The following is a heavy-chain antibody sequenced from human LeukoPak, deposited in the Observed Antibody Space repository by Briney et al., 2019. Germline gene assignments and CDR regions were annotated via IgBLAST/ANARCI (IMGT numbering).Heavy chain of an antibody. J-gene: IGHJ4*02. Sequence: GGSLRLSCAASGFTFSSYGMHWVRQAPGKGLEWVAVIWYDGSDKYYADSVKGRFTISRDNSKNTLYLQMNSLRAEDTAVYYCAKVAVTTERSSYWGQGTLVTVSS. D-gene: IGHD4-11*01. CDR2: IWYDGSDK. CDR3: AKVAVTTERSSY. CDR1: GFTFSSYG. V-gene: IGHV3-33*06.